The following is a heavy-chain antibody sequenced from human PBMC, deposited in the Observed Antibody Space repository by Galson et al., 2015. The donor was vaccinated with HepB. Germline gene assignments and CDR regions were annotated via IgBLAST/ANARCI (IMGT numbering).Heavy chain of an antibody. V-gene: IGHV6-1*01. Sequence: CAISGDSVSSNSAAWNWIRQSPSRGLEWLGRTYYRSKWYNDYAVSVKSRITINPDTSKNQFSLQLNSVTPEDTAVCYCARGAYSSGWCLQGAFDIWGQGTMVTVSS. CDR3: ARGAYSSGWCLQGAFDI. D-gene: IGHD6-19*01. CDR2: TYYRSKWYN. CDR1: GDSVSSNSAA. J-gene: IGHJ3*02.